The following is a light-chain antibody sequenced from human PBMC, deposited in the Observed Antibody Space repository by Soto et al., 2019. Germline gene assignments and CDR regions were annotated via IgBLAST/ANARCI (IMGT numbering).Light chain of an antibody. CDR3: QQYDSYSSGP. Sequence: DIHRTQSPSTLSSSFGDRVALACRASQNIANWLAWYQKRPGKAPELLIFDASSLKTGGPSRFCGSRSGTKLTLTISNLHPDDFATYYCQQYDSYSSGPFGQGTKVYI. J-gene: IGKJ1*01. V-gene: IGKV1-5*01. CDR2: DAS. CDR1: QNIANW.